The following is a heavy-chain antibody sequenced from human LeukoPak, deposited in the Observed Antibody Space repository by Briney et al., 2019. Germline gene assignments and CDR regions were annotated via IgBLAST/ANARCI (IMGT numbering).Heavy chain of an antibody. Sequence: GGTLRLSCAASGFTFSSYSMNWVRQAPGKGLEWVSSISSSSSYIYYADSVKGRFTISRDNAKNSLYLQMNSLRAEDTAVYYCARDRHYYGSGSYKYWGQGTLVTVSS. CDR3: ARDRHYYGSGSYKY. CDR1: GFTFSSYS. CDR2: ISSSSSYI. J-gene: IGHJ4*02. D-gene: IGHD3-10*01. V-gene: IGHV3-21*01.